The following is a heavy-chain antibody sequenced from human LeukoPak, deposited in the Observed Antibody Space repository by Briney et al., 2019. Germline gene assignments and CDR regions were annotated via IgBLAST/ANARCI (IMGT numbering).Heavy chain of an antibody. CDR3: ARDDRLGIDY. Sequence: PGGSLRLSCAASGFTFSRHGMHWVRQAPGKGLEWVAVIWYDGSNKYYADSVKGRFTISRDNSKNTLYLQMNSLRAEDTAVYYYARDDRLGIDYWGQGTLVTVSS. V-gene: IGHV3-33*01. J-gene: IGHJ4*02. CDR2: IWYDGSNK. CDR1: GFTFSRHG. D-gene: IGHD7-27*01.